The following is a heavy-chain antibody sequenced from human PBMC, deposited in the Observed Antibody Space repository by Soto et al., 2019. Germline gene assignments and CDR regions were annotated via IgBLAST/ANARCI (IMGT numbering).Heavy chain of an antibody. CDR3: AKDRLVGGYYNGMDV. V-gene: IGHV3-23*01. D-gene: IGHD2-2*01. J-gene: IGHJ6*02. Sequence: GGSLRLSCAASGFTFSSYAMIWVRQAPGKGLEWVSAISGSGGSTYYADSVKGRFTISRDNSKNTLYLQMNSLRAEDTAVYYCAKDRLVGGYYNGMDVWGQGTTVTVSS. CDR1: GFTFSSYA. CDR2: ISGSGGST.